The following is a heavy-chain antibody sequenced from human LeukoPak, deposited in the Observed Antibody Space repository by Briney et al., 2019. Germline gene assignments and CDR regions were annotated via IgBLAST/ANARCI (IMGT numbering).Heavy chain of an antibody. CDR1: GFTFSSYS. J-gene: IGHJ4*02. CDR2: IGSSATYI. V-gene: IGHV3-21*01. Sequence: PGGSLRLSCAASGFTFSSYSMNWVRQAPGKGLEWVSYIGSSATYIHHADSVKGRFTISRDNAKNSLYLQMNSLRAEDTAVYYCARDDFNDVGYFDYWGQGTQVTVSS. CDR3: ARDDFNDVGYFDY. D-gene: IGHD1-1*01.